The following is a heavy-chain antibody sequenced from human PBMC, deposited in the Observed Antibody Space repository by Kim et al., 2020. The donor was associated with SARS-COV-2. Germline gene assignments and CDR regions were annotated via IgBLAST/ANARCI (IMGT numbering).Heavy chain of an antibody. CDR2: IKSKTDGGTT. CDR3: TTMASASFDY. J-gene: IGHJ4*02. CDR1: GFTFIDAW. Sequence: GGSLRLSCAASGFTFIDAWMSWVRQAPGKGLEWVVLIKSKTDGGTTDYAAPVKGRFTISRDVSQNTLYLQMNSPKTEDTAIYYCTTMASASFDYWGQGTLVTVSP. D-gene: IGHD5-12*01. V-gene: IGHV3-15*01.